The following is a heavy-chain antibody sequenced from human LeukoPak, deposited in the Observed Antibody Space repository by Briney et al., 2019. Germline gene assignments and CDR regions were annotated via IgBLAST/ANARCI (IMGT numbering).Heavy chain of an antibody. D-gene: IGHD3-3*01. V-gene: IGHV3-48*03. CDR2: ISSSGSTI. J-gene: IGHJ6*02. CDR3: AREVTIFGVVRHHYYYYGMDV. Sequence: GGSLRLSCAASGFTFSSYEMNWVRQAPGKGLEWVSYISSSGSTIYYADSVKGRSTISRDNAKNSLYLQMNSLRAEDTAVYYCAREVTIFGVVRHHYYYYGMDVWGQGTTVTVSS. CDR1: GFTFSSYE.